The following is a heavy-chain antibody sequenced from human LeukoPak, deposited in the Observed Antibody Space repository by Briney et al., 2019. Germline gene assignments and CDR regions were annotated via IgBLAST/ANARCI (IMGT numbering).Heavy chain of an antibody. CDR2: IYYSGST. CDR1: GGSISSYY. Sequence: PSETLSLTCTVSGGSISSYYWSWIRQPPGKGLEWIGYIYYSGSTNYNPSLKSRVTISVDTSKNQFSLKLSSVTAADTAVYYCARDTGRGGWYSAWGQGTLVTVSS. D-gene: IGHD6-19*01. CDR3: ARDTGRGGWYSA. J-gene: IGHJ5*02. V-gene: IGHV4-59*01.